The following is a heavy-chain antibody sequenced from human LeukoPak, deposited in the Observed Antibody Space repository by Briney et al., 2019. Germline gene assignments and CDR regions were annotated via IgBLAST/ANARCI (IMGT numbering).Heavy chain of an antibody. CDR3: ARVLGYDSPPRYYFDL. D-gene: IGHD5-12*01. J-gene: IGHJ2*01. Sequence: PGGSLRLSCAASGFTFDDYAMHWVRQAPGKGLEWVSGISWNSGSIGYADSVKGRFTISRDNAKSSLYLQMNSLRAEDTAVYYCARVLGYDSPPRYYFDLWGRGTLVTVSS. CDR1: GFTFDDYA. V-gene: IGHV3-9*01. CDR2: ISWNSGSI.